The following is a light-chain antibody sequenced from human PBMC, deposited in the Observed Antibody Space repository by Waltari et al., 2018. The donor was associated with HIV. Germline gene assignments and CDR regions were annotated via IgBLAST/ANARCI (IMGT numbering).Light chain of an antibody. CDR1: SSHIGAGSF. J-gene: IGLJ3*02. V-gene: IGLV1-40*01. Sequence: QSVLTQPPSVSGVPGQRVTISCTGSSSHIGAGSFVHWYQQLPGTAPTLLIYRDINRPSGVPDRFSGTKSGNSASLAITGLQAEDEADYYCQSYDRSLSASVFGGGTKLTVL. CDR3: QSYDRSLSASV. CDR2: RDI.